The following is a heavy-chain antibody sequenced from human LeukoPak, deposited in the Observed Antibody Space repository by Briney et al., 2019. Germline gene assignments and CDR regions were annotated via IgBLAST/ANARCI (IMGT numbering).Heavy chain of an antibody. J-gene: IGHJ4*02. CDR3: AKTPLNYYDSSGSMGYFDY. Sequence: GGSLRLSCAASGFNFNSYTMNWVRQAPGKGLQWVANILASGSPTYYADSVKGRFTISRDNSKNTLYLQMNSLRAEDTAVYYCAKTPLNYYDSSGSMGYFDYWGQGTLVTVSS. CDR1: GFNFNSYT. V-gene: IGHV3-23*05. D-gene: IGHD3-22*01. CDR2: ILASGSPT.